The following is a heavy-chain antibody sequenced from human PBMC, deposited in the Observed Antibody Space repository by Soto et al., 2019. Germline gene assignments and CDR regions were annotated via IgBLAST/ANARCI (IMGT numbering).Heavy chain of an antibody. CDR3: ARRGWDAFDI. J-gene: IGHJ3*02. Sequence: QVQLVESGGGVVQPGRSLRLSCAASGFTFSSYGMHWVRQAPGKGLERVAVISYDGSNKYYADSVKGRFTISRDNSKNALYLQMTSLGAEDTAVYYCARRGWDAFDIWGQGTMVTVSS. CDR1: GFTFSSYG. CDR2: ISYDGSNK. V-gene: IGHV3-30*03.